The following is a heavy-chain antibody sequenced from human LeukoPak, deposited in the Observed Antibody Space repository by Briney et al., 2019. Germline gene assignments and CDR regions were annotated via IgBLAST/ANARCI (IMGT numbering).Heavy chain of an antibody. D-gene: IGHD3-10*01. CDR3: ARDASRGGDYYYYYGMNV. Sequence: PGGSLRLSCAASEFTFSSYGMHWVRQAPGKGLEWVAVIWYDGSNKYYADSVKGRFTISRDNSKNTLYLQMNSLRAEDTAVYFCARDASRGGDYYYYYGMNVWGQGTTVTVSS. CDR1: EFTFSSYG. J-gene: IGHJ6*02. V-gene: IGHV3-33*01. CDR2: IWYDGSNK.